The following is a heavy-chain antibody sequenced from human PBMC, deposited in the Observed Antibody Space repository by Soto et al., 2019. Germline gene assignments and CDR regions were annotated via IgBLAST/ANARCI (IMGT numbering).Heavy chain of an antibody. CDR3: ARGFCSSTSCHFDY. V-gene: IGHV1-8*01. CDR2: MNPNSGNT. Sequence: QVQLVQSGAEVKKPGASVKVSCKASGYTFPIYDINWVRQATGQGCEWLGWMNPNSGNTGYAQKLKGRVTMNRNNYINTDYMELSSLRSEDTAVYYCARGFCSSTSCHFDYWGPGPLVTVSS. CDR1: GYTFPIYD. D-gene: IGHD2-2*01. J-gene: IGHJ4*02.